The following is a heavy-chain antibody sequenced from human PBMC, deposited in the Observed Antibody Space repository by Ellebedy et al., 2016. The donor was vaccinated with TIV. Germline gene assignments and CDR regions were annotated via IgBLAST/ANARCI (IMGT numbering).Heavy chain of an antibody. J-gene: IGHJ5*01. Sequence: GESLKISCAASGFTFSNYGMNWVRQAPGKGLEYVSGITSNGSPYYANSVKGRFTISRDNSKNTLYLQMGSLRAEDMAVYYCARGLGYCSSDSCHTNWFDSWGQGTLVTVSS. CDR2: ITSNGSP. V-gene: IGHV3-64*01. CDR1: GFTFSNYG. CDR3: ARGLGYCSSDSCHTNWFDS. D-gene: IGHD2-2*02.